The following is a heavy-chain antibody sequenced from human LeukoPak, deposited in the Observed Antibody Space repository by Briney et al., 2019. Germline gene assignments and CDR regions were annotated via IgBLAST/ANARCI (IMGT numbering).Heavy chain of an antibody. CDR3: ARGRGPLRVEFGD. J-gene: IGHJ4*01. V-gene: IGHV4-4*09. Sequence: RASETLSLTCNVSGGSLSSHYWSWLRQAPGKGLECIGFIYSGSTKYNPSLKSRVAISMDTSKNQISLILNSVAAADTAVYYCARGRGPLRVEFGDWGHGTLVTISS. D-gene: IGHD3-16*01. CDR2: IYSGST. CDR1: GGSLSSHY.